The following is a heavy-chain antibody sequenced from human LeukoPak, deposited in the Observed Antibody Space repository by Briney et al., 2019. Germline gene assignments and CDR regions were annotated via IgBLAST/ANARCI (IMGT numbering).Heavy chain of an antibody. CDR1: GFTFSSYS. CDR2: ISSSSSYI. V-gene: IGHV3-21*01. CDR3: ARGGVPAVRNDEIIALDI. J-gene: IGHJ3*02. Sequence: GGSLRLSCAASGFTFSSYSMNWVRQAPGKGLEWVSSISSSSSYIYYADSVKGRFTISRDNAKNSLYLQMNSLRAEDTAVYYCARGGVPAVRNDEIIALDISGQGTKVTVSS. D-gene: IGHD2-2*01.